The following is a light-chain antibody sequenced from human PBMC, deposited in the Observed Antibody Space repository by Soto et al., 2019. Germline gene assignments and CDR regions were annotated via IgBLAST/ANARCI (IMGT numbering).Light chain of an antibody. CDR2: GNS. J-gene: IGLJ1*01. V-gene: IGLV1-40*01. CDR3: QSYDSSLSGSRV. Sequence: QSVLTQPPSVSGAPGQRGTISCTGSSSNIGAGYDVHWYQQLPGTAPKLLIDGNSNRPSGVPDRFSGSKSGTSASLAITGLQAEDEADYYCQSYDSSLSGSRVFGTGTQLTVL. CDR1: SSNIGAGYD.